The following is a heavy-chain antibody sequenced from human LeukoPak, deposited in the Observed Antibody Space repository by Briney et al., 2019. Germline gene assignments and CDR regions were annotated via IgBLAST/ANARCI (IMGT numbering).Heavy chain of an antibody. CDR3: ARATSPQGIAVAGTLTPNGIDY. Sequence: PSETLSLTCSVSGDSITGYYWGWIRQPPGKGLEWIGNIYYTGNTYYNSSLKSRVTISVDTSKNQFSLKLSSVTAADTAVYYCARATSPQGIAVAGTLTPNGIDYWGQGTLVTVSS. V-gene: IGHV4-39*07. D-gene: IGHD6-19*01. J-gene: IGHJ4*02. CDR2: IYYTGNT. CDR1: GDSITGYY.